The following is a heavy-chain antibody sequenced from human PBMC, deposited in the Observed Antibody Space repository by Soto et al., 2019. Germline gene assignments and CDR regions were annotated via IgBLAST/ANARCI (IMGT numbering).Heavy chain of an antibody. CDR1: GFTFSNYA. CDR2: ISSSGGST. J-gene: IGHJ4*02. Sequence: EVQLLESGGGLVQHGGSLRLSCAASGFTFSNYAMSWVRQAPGKGLEWVSAISSSGGSTYYADSVKGRFTISRDNSKNTLYLQMNSLRAEDTAVYYCARNTIPHPHYLGQGTLVTVSS. V-gene: IGHV3-23*01. D-gene: IGHD1-1*01. CDR3: ARNTIPHPHY.